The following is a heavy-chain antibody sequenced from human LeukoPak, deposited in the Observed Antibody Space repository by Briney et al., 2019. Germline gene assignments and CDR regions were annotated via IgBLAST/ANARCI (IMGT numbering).Heavy chain of an antibody. CDR1: GGTFSSYA. D-gene: IGHD3-22*01. V-gene: IGHV1-69*05. CDR3: ATQVVTSSVYYYYMDV. J-gene: IGHJ6*03. Sequence: ASVKVSCKASGGTFSSYAISWVRQAPGQGLEWMGGIIPIFGTANYAQKFQGRVTITTGESTSTAYMELSSLRSEDTAVYYCATQVVTSSVYYYYMDVWGKGTTVTVSS. CDR2: IIPIFGTA.